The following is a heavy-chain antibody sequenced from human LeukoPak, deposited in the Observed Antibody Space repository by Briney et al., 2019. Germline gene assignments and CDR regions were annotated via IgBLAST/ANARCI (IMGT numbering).Heavy chain of an antibody. CDR3: ARDQGGGHTYYFDY. Sequence: RGPLRLSCAASGFTFSSYNMNWVRQAPGKGLEWVAYISSSSSTIYYADSVKGRFTISRDNAKNSLYLQMNSLRAEDTAVYYCARDQGGGHTYYFDYWGQGTLVTVAS. D-gene: IGHD2-15*01. CDR2: ISSSSSTI. CDR1: GFTFSSYN. V-gene: IGHV3-48*01. J-gene: IGHJ4*02.